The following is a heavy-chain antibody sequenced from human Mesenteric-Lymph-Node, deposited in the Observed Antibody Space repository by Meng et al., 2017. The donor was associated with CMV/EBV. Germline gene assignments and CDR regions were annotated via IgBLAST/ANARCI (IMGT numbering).Heavy chain of an antibody. V-gene: IGHV3-43D*03. Sequence: GGSLRLSCAASGFTFDDYAMHWVRQGPGKGLEWVSLISWDGDITYYADSVKGRFTISRDNTKNSLYLQMNSLTAEDTAVYYCARNLMPPGNYDILTGYLDVWGQGTTVTVSS. J-gene: IGHJ6*02. CDR3: ARNLMPPGNYDILTGYLDV. CDR2: ISWDGDIT. CDR1: GFTFDDYA. D-gene: IGHD3-9*01.